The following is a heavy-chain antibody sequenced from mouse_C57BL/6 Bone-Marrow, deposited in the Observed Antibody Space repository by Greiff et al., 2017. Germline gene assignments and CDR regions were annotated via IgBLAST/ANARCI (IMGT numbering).Heavy chain of an antibody. CDR3: ERQGDYDYAMDY. V-gene: IGHV5-12*01. J-gene: IGHJ4*01. CDR2: ISNGGGST. Sequence: EVHLVESGGGLVQPGGSLKLSCAASGFTFSDYYMYWVRQTPEKRLEWVAYISNGGGSTYYPDTVKGRFTSSRDNAKNTLYLQMSRLKSEDTAMYYCERQGDYDYAMDYWGQGTSVTVSS. D-gene: IGHD2-4*01. CDR1: GFTFSDYY.